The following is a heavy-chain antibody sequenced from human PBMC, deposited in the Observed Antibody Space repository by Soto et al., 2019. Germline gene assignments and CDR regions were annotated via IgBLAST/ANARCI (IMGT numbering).Heavy chain of an antibody. J-gene: IGHJ5*02. CDR2: IIPIFGTA. CDR1: GGTFSSYA. V-gene: IGHV1-69*01. CDR3: ARVRFVEWLPGENWFDP. D-gene: IGHD3-3*01. Sequence: QVQLVQSGAEVKKPGSSVKVSCKASGGTFSSYAISWVRQAPGQGLEWMGGIIPIFGTANYAQKFQGRVTITADESTSTAYMELSSLRSEDTAVYYCARVRFVEWLPGENWFDPWGQGTLVTVSS.